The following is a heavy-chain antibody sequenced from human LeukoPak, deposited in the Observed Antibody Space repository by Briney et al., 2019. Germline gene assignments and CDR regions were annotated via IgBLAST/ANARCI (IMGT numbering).Heavy chain of an antibody. CDR3: ARDRADYCSSASCPQDY. Sequence: GGSLRLSCAASGFTFSSYSMNWVRQAPGKGLERVSSISSSGTYMYYADSVKGRFTISRDNAKNSLYLQMSSLSAEDTAVYYCARDRADYCSSASCPQDYWGQGTLVTVSS. V-gene: IGHV3-21*01. CDR2: ISSSGTYM. CDR1: GFTFSSYS. J-gene: IGHJ4*02. D-gene: IGHD2-2*01.